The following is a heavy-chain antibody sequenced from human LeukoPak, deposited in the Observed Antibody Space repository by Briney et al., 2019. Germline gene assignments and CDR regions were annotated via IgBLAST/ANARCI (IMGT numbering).Heavy chain of an antibody. CDR3: ARDRRYCSSTSCYYYYYYYMDV. V-gene: IGHV1-69*13. D-gene: IGHD2-2*01. J-gene: IGHJ6*03. CDR1: GGTLSSYA. CDR2: IIPIFGTA. Sequence: ASVKVSCKASGGTLSSYAISWVRQAPGQGLEWMGGIIPIFGTANYAQKFQGRVTITADESTSTAYMELSSLRSEDTAVYYCARDRRYCSSTSCYYYYYYYMDVWGKGTTVTVSS.